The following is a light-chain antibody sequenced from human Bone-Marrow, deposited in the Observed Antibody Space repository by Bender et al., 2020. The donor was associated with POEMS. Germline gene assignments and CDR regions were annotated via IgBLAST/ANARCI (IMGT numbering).Light chain of an antibody. CDR1: STYIDDYTV. Sequence: HSALTQPASVSGSPGQSITISCTGASTYIDDYTVVSWYQQHPGKAPKLTIYEGSERPSGVSTRFSGSKSGNTASLTISGLQPEDEADYYCCAYAGSDTPYVFGTGTSVTVL. CDR2: EGS. V-gene: IGLV2-23*01. J-gene: IGLJ1*01. CDR3: CAYAGSDTPYV.